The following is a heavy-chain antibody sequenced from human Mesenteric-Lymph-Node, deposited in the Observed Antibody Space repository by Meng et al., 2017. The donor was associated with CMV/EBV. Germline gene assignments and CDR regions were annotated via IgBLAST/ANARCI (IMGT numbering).Heavy chain of an antibody. V-gene: IGHV6-1*01. CDR1: GDSIFSNHAA. J-gene: IGHJ4*02. Sequence: HLHHSGPGLVKSSQTPAVTCTISGDSIFSNHAAWNWIRHSPSRGLEWLGRTYYRSESYNDYAVSVKSRISVNLDTSKNQLSLHLNFVTPEDTAVYYCAYFGDLPPLWWDQGTLVTRLL. D-gene: IGHD3-16*01. CDR3: AYFGDLPPLW. CDR2: TYYRSESYN.